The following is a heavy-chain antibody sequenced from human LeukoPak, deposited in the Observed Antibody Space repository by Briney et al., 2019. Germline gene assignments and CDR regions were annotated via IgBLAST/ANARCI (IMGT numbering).Heavy chain of an antibody. J-gene: IGHJ3*02. CDR2: INPNSGGT. CDR1: GYTFTGYY. CDR3: ARALQRLNLFKSDAFDI. Sequence: GASVKVSCKASGYTFTGYYMHWVRQAPGQGLEWMGRINPNSGGTNYAQKFQGRVTMTRDTSISTAYMELSRLRSDDTAVYYCARALQRLNLFKSDAFDIWGQGTMVTASS. V-gene: IGHV1-2*06. D-gene: IGHD5-12*01.